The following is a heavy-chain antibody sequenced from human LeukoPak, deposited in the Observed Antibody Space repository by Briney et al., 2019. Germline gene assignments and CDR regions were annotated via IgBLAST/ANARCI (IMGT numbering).Heavy chain of an antibody. Sequence: ASVKVSCKASGYTFNSYDINWVRQATGQGLEWMGWMNPNTGNTGYGERFQGRVTMTMDNSISTAYMELSSLTSEDTAVYYCARGGAGTYYKRDGWFDPWGQGTVVTVSS. J-gene: IGHJ5*02. CDR3: ARGGAGTYYKRDGWFDP. V-gene: IGHV1-8*01. D-gene: IGHD3-10*01. CDR2: MNPNTGNT. CDR1: GYTFNSYD.